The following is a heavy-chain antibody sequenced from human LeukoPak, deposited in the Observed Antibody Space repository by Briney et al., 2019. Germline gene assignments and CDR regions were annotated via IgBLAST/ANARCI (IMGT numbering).Heavy chain of an antibody. CDR3: ARWRYCSSTSCPPPLRSYYYGMDV. CDR1: GGSFSGYY. V-gene: IGHV4-34*01. D-gene: IGHD2-2*01. J-gene: IGHJ6*02. CDR2: INHSGST. Sequence: SETLSLTCAVYGGSFSGYYWSWIRQPPGKGLEWIGEINHSGSTNYNPSLKSRVTISVDTSKNQFSLKLSSVTAADTAVYYCARWRYCSSTSCPPPLRSYYYGMDVWGQGTTVTVSS.